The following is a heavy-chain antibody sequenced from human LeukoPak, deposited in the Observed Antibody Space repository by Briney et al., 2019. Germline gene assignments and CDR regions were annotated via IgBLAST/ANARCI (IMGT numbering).Heavy chain of an antibody. V-gene: IGHV4-31*03. D-gene: IGHD6-13*01. CDR2: ISHSGST. Sequence: SQTLSLTCTVSGASVSSGGYFWSWIRQRPGKGLEWIGYISHSGSTYYNPSLRSRVTISMDTSKNQFSLNLSSVTAADTAVYYCARDRATAASGSYYLAYWGQGTQVTVSS. CDR1: GASVSSGGYF. CDR3: ARDRATAASGSYYLAY. J-gene: IGHJ4*02.